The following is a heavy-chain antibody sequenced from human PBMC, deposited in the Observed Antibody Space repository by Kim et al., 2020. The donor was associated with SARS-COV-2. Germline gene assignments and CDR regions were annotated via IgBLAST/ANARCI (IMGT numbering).Heavy chain of an antibody. J-gene: IGHJ3*02. V-gene: IGHV1-8*01. CDR3: ARDCSGGSCYYLDAFDI. CDR2: MNPNSGNT. CDR1: GYTFTSYD. D-gene: IGHD2-15*01. Sequence: ASVKVSCKASGYTFTSYDINWVRQATGQGLEWMGWMNPNSGNTGYAQKFQGRVTMTRNTSISTAYMELSSLRSEDTAVYYCARDCSGGSCYYLDAFDIWGQGTMVTVSS.